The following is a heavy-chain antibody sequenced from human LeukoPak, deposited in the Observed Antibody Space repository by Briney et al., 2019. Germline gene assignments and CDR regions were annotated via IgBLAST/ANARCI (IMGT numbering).Heavy chain of an antibody. CDR2: ISAYNGNT. CDR1: GYTFTSYG. V-gene: IGHV1-18*01. Sequence: ASVTVSCKASGYTFTSYGISWVRQAPGQGREWMGWISAYNGNTNSAQKVQGRVTLTTDTSTSTAYMELRSLRSDDTAVYYCARQVDTSMALPDYWGQGTLVTVSS. D-gene: IGHD5-18*01. CDR3: ARQVDTSMALPDY. J-gene: IGHJ4*02.